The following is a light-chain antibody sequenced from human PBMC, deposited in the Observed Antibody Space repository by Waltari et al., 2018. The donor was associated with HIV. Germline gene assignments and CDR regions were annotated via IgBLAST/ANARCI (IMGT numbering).Light chain of an antibody. CDR2: DAS. V-gene: IGKV3-11*01. CDR3: QQRSNWPPAPT. J-gene: IGKJ4*01. Sequence: EIVLTQSPATLYLSPGDRATLSCRASEDVSTYLAWYQQRSGQSPRLLIYDASGRATGVPARFSGSGSGTDFTLTISSLDPEDFAVYYCQQRSNWPPAPTFGGGTKVEIK. CDR1: EDVSTY.